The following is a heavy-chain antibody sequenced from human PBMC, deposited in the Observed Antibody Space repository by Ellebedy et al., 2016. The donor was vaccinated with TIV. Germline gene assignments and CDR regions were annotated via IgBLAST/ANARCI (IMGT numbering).Heavy chain of an antibody. J-gene: IGHJ4*02. Sequence: GESLKISCAASGFTFSDHYMDWVRQAPGKGLEWVGRTRNKANSYTTEYAASVKGRFTISRDDSKNSLYLQMNSLKTEDTAVYYCASAREAAAGTFVDYWGQGTLVTVSS. D-gene: IGHD6-13*01. CDR1: GFTFSDHY. CDR2: TRNKANSYTT. CDR3: ASAREAAAGTFVDY. V-gene: IGHV3-72*01.